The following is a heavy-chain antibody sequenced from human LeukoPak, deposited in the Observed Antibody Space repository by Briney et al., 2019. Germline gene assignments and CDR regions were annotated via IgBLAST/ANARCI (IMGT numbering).Heavy chain of an antibody. Sequence: PSGTLSLTCAVSGVSISNYYWSWIPQSPVKGLEWIGFIYNSGSTNYNPSPKSRVTISVDTSKNQFSLKLSSVTAADTAVYYCARARRGNAAVDGWWFDPWGKGTLVTVSS. J-gene: IGHJ5*02. CDR1: GVSISNYY. V-gene: IGHV4-59*01. D-gene: IGHD1-1*01. CDR3: ARARRGNAAVDGWWFDP. CDR2: IYNSGST.